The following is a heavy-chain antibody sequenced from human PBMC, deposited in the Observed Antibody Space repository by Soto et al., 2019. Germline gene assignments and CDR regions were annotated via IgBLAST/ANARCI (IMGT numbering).Heavy chain of an antibody. CDR3: VRERRGLGIGFDH. CDR1: GFNVSDNY. CDR2: FFTGGST. D-gene: IGHD6-19*01. V-gene: IGHV3-53*01. J-gene: IGHJ4*02. Sequence: GGSLRLSCAAAGFNVSDNYMGWVRQAPGKGLEWVSSFFTGGSTDYADSVKGRFTISRDDSKNTVYLQTNSLRAEDTAVYFCVRERRGLGIGFDHWGQGTLVTVSS.